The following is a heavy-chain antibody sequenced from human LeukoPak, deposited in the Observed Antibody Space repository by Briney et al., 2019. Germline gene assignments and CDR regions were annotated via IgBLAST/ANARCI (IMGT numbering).Heavy chain of an antibody. CDR1: GYTFTGYY. CDR2: INPNSGGT. J-gene: IGHJ5*02. CDR3: ARAGYSYGYGNWFDP. D-gene: IGHD5-18*01. Sequence: GASVKVSCKASGYTFTGYYMHWVRQAPGQGLEWMGWINPNSGGTNYAQKFQGRVTMTRDTSISTAYMELSRLRSDDTAVYYCARAGYSYGYGNWFDPWGQGTLVTVSS. V-gene: IGHV1-2*02.